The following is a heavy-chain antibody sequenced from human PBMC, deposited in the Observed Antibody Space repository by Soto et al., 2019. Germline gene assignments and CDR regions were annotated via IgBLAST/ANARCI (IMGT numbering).Heavy chain of an antibody. CDR3: ARAASGITMVRGPIDYYYGMDV. CDR1: GGTFSSYA. J-gene: IGHJ6*02. D-gene: IGHD3-10*01. V-gene: IGHV1-69*06. Sequence: AASVKVSCKAPGGTFSSYAISWVRQAPGQGLEWMGGIIPIFGTANYAQKFQGSVTITADKSTSTAYMELSSLRSEDTAVYYCARAASGITMVRGPIDYYYGMDVWGQGTTVTVSS. CDR2: IIPIFGTA.